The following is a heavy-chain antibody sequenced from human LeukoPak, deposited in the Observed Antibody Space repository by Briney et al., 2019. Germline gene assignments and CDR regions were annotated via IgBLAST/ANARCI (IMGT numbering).Heavy chain of an antibody. CDR2: IHYSGST. V-gene: IGHV4-59*08. J-gene: IGHJ4*02. CDR3: ARHKRAVGATYGLEN. D-gene: IGHD1-26*01. CDR1: GGSISSYY. Sequence: SETLSLTCTVSGGSISSYYWSWIRQPPGKGLEWIGYIHYSGSTNYNPSLKSRVTISVDTSTNQFSLKLRAVTAADTAVYYCARHKRAVGATYGLENRGQGALGTVSS.